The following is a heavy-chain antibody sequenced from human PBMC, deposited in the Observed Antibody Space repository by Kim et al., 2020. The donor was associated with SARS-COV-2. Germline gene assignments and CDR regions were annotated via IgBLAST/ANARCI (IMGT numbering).Heavy chain of an antibody. V-gene: IGHV3-33*05. D-gene: IGHD2-2*01. CDR1: GFTFSSYG. Sequence: GGSLRLSCAASGFTFSSYGMHWVRQAQGKGLEWVAVISYDGSNKYYADSVKGRFTISRDNSKNTLYLQMNSLRAEDTAVYYCAREGYCSITSGPWTLPTAPYYYYGMDVWGQGTTVTVSS. CDR2: ISYDGSNK. J-gene: IGHJ6*02. CDR3: AREGYCSITSGPWTLPTAPYYYYGMDV.